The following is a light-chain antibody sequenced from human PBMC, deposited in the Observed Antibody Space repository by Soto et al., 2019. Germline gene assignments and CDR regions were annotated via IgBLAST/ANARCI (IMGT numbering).Light chain of an antibody. J-gene: IGKJ4*01. CDR3: QQYGSSPLT. Sequence: EIVLTQSPGTLSLSPGERATLSCRASQSVSSSYLAWYQQKPGQAPRLLIYGASSRATGIPDRFSGSGSGTDFTLTISRLEPEDFAVYYCQQYGSSPLTFGGGNKGELK. V-gene: IGKV3-20*01. CDR1: QSVSSSY. CDR2: GAS.